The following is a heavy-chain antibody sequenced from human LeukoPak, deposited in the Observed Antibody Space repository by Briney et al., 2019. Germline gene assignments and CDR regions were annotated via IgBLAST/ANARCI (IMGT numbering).Heavy chain of an antibody. CDR3: AKDSRQQLVLWFDP. V-gene: IGHV3-30*02. J-gene: IGHJ5*02. Sequence: GGSLRLSCAASGFTFSSYGMHWVRQAPGKGLEWVAFIRYDGSNKYYADSVKGRFTISRDNSKNTLYLQMNSLRAEDTAVYYCAKDSRQQLVLWFDPWGQGTLVTASS. CDR2: IRYDGSNK. CDR1: GFTFSSYG. D-gene: IGHD6-13*01.